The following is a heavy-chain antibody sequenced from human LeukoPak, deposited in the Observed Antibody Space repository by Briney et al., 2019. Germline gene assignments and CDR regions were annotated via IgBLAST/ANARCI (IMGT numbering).Heavy chain of an antibody. Sequence: PGGSLRLYCAGSGFTFSSYWMSWVRQAPGKGLEWVANIKQDGSEKYYVDSVKGRFTISRDNAKNSLYLQMNSLRAEDTAVYYCARAVGCNSTSCYYYFDYWGQGTLVTVSS. V-gene: IGHV3-7*01. J-gene: IGHJ4*02. CDR2: IKQDGSEK. CDR1: GFTFSSYW. D-gene: IGHD2-2*01. CDR3: ARAVGCNSTSCYYYFDY.